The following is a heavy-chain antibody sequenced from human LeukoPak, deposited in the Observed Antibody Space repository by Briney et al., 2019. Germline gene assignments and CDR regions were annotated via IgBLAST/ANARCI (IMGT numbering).Heavy chain of an antibody. J-gene: IGHJ4*02. CDR3: ARYIYDSSGYYPAT. Sequence: SETLSLTCAVYGGSFSGYYWSWIRQPPGKGLEWIGEINHSGSTNYNPSLKSRVTISVDTSKNQFSLKLSSVTAADTAVYYCARYIYDSSGYYPATWGQGTLVTVSS. CDR1: GGSFSGYY. D-gene: IGHD3-22*01. CDR2: INHSGST. V-gene: IGHV4-34*01.